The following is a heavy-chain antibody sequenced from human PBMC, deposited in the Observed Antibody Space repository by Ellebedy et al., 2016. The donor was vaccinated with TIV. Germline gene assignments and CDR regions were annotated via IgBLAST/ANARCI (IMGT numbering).Heavy chain of an antibody. J-gene: IGHJ4*02. D-gene: IGHD5-18*01. Sequence: MPGGSLRLSCAVYGGSFSGYYWSWIRQPPGKGLEWIGEINHSASTNYNPSLKSRVTISVDTSKKQFSLKLSSVTAADTAVYYCARASVDTGYFDYWGQGTLVTVSS. V-gene: IGHV4-34*01. CDR3: ARASVDTGYFDY. CDR1: GGSFSGYY. CDR2: INHSAST.